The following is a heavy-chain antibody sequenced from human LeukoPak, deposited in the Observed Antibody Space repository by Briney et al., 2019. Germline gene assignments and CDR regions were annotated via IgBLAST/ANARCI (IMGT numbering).Heavy chain of an antibody. D-gene: IGHD3-10*01. Sequence: ASAKVSCKASGGTFSSYTISWVRQAPGQGLEWMGRIIPTLGIANYAQKFQGRVTITADKSTSTAYMELSSLRSEDTAVYYCARDGSGSYFDYWGQGTLVTVSS. CDR2: IIPTLGIA. J-gene: IGHJ4*02. CDR1: GGTFSSYT. V-gene: IGHV1-69*04. CDR3: ARDGSGSYFDY.